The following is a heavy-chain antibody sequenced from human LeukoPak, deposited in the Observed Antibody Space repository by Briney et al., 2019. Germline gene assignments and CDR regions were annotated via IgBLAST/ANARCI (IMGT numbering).Heavy chain of an antibody. V-gene: IGHV3-53*04. J-gene: IGHJ3*02. Sequence: GGSLRLSCAASGFTVSSDYMSWVRQAPGKGLEWVSVIYSSSITSYADSVKGRFTISRHNSKNTLYLQMNSLRADDTAVYYCARGRGAANDAFDIWGPGTRVTVSS. CDR3: ARGRGAANDAFDI. CDR2: IYSSSIT. CDR1: GFTVSSDY. D-gene: IGHD3-10*01.